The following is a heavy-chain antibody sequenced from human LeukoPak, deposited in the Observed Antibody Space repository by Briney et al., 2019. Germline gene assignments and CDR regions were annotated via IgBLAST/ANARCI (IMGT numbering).Heavy chain of an antibody. CDR1: GDSVSSNSAD. Sequence: SQTLSLTCAISGDSVSSNSADWNWIRQSPSTGLDWLGRTYYRSKWYNDYPVSVKSRITINQDTSKTQFSLQLNSVTRDDPAVYHCARDGVGYCSGGSCWTRGWFDPWGQGTLVTVSS. CDR2: TYYRSKWYN. D-gene: IGHD2-15*01. J-gene: IGHJ5*02. V-gene: IGHV6-1*01. CDR3: ARDGVGYCSGGSCWTRGWFDP.